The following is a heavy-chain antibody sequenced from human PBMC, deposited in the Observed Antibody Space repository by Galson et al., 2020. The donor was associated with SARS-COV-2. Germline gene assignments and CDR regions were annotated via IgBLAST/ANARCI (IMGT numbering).Heavy chain of an antibody. Sequence: QAGGSLRLSCTTSGFPFSSFVMSWVRQAPGKGLEWVSEIFGSGGSKHYADSVRGRFTISRDNSKNTLYLQMNSLRAEDTAVYFCAKDRRLMVRGVIMGNLGFDTWGQGTLVTVSS. CDR2: IFGSGGSK. D-gene: IGHD3-10*01. J-gene: IGHJ5*02. CDR1: GFPFSSFV. V-gene: IGHV3-23*01. CDR3: AKDRRLMVRGVIMGNLGFDT.